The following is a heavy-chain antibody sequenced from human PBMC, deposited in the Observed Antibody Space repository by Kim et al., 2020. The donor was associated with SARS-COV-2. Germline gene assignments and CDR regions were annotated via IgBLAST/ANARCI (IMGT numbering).Heavy chain of an antibody. D-gene: IGHD6-13*01. Sequence: GGSLRLSCAASGFTFSSYSMNWVRQAPGKGLEWVSSISSSSSYIYYADSVKGRFTISRGNAKNSLYLQMNSLRAEDTAVYYCARDHGSSWYFGNYFDYWGQGTLVTVSS. CDR1: GFTFSSYS. V-gene: IGHV3-21*01. CDR3: ARDHGSSWYFGNYFDY. J-gene: IGHJ4*02. CDR2: ISSSSSYI.